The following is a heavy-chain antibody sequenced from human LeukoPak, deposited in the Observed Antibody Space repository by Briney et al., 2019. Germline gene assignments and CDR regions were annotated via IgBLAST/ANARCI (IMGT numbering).Heavy chain of an antibody. J-gene: IGHJ4*02. D-gene: IGHD5-18*01. CDR1: GFTFSSHA. Sequence: GGSLRLSCAASGFTFSSHAMHWVRQAPGKGLEWVAVISYDGSNKYYADSVKGRFTISRDNSKNTLYLQMNSLRAEDTAVYYCEREDSYGYEGEYYFDYWGQGTLVTVSS. CDR3: EREDSYGYEGEYYFDY. CDR2: ISYDGSNK. V-gene: IGHV3-30-3*01.